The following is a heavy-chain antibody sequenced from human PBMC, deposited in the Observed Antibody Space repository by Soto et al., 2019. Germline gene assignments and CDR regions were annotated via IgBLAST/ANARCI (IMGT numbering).Heavy chain of an antibody. CDR2: IIPIFGTA. CDR1: GCTFTSYA. V-gene: IGHV1-69*13. CDR3: ARDRTPRTPSGYYGMDV. J-gene: IGHJ6*02. Sequence: VKVSCKASGCTFTSYAISGVRQAPGQGLEGMGGIIPIFGTANYAQKFQGRVTITADESTSTAYMELSSLRSEDTAVYYCARDRTPRTPSGYYGMDVWGQGTTVTVSS. D-gene: IGHD2-15*01.